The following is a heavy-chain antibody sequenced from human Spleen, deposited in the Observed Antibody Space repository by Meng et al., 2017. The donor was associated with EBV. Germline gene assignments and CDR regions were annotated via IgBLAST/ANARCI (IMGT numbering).Heavy chain of an antibody. J-gene: IGHJ4*02. CDR1: VGSFSDYY. CDR3: ARGGVVTASYFDF. D-gene: IGHD2-21*02. V-gene: IGHV4-34*01. CDR2: INPSGST. Sequence: QGQLQQWGAGLLKPSETLSLTCSGYVGSFSDYYWTWIRQPPGKGLQWIGEINPSGSTNFNPSLQSRVTMSVDTSDNQFSLKLRSVTAADTAIYYCARGGVVTASYFDFWGQGTLVTVSS.